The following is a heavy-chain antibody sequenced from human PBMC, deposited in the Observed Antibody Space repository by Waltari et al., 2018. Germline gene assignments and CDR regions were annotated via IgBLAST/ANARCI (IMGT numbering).Heavy chain of an antibody. CDR3: AKGGPYDFWSGYYSR. CDR1: GGYFSGSY. Sequence: QVQLQQWGAGLLKPSETLSLTCAVYGGYFSGSYWSWIRKPPGKGLEWIGEINQSGSTNYNPSLKSRVTISVDTSKNQFSLKLSSVTAADTAVYYCAKGGPYDFWSGYYSRWGQGTLVTVSS. V-gene: IGHV4-34*01. CDR2: INQSGST. D-gene: IGHD3-3*01. J-gene: IGHJ4*02.